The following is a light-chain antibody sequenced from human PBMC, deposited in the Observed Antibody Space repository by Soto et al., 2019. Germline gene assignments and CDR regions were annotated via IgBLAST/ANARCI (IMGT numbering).Light chain of an antibody. CDR3: TSYAGANNLL. CDR1: SSDVGSYNS. CDR2: EVS. Sequence: QSALTRPPSASGSPGQSVTISCTGTSSDVGSYNSVSWYQQHPGKAPKLMIYEVSKRPSGVPDRFSGSKSGNTASLTVSGLQAEDEADYYCTSYAGANNLLFGGGTKLTVL. V-gene: IGLV2-8*01. J-gene: IGLJ2*01.